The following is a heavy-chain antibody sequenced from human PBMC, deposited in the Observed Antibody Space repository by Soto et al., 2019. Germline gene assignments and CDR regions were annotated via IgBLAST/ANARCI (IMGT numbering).Heavy chain of an antibody. CDR3: ATDGPPGIAAAATAGGY. Sequence: ASVEVSCKVSGYTLTELSMHWVRQAPGKGLEWMGGFDPEDGETIYAQKFQGRVTMTEDTSTDTAYMELSSLRSEDTAVYYCATDGPPGIAAAATAGGYWGQGTLVTVS. V-gene: IGHV1-24*01. CDR2: FDPEDGET. CDR1: GYTLTELS. D-gene: IGHD6-13*01. J-gene: IGHJ4*02.